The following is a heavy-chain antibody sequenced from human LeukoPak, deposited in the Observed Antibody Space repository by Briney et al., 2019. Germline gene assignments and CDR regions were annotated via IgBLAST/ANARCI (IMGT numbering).Heavy chain of an antibody. CDR3: ARVLWSYYYYGMDV. CDR2: INHNSGNI. J-gene: IGHJ6*02. CDR1: GYTFTSYD. V-gene: IGHV1-8*01. Sequence: GASVKASCKASGYTFTSYDINWVRRATGQGLEWMGRINHNSGNIGYALKFQGRVTMTTNTSISTAYMELSRLRSEDTAVYYCARVLWSYYYYGMDVWGQGTTVTVSS. D-gene: IGHD2/OR15-2a*01.